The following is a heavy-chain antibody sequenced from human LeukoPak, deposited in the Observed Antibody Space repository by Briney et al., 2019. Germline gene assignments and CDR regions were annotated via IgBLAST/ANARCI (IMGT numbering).Heavy chain of an antibody. J-gene: IGHJ4*02. D-gene: IGHD3-3*01. CDR2: ISKTGTTI. CDR1: GLNFSVYY. V-gene: IGHV3-11*01. CDR3: VAGVALDY. Sequence: GGSLRLSCAASGLNFSVYYMTWIRQAPGNGLEAPGNGLEWLSHISKTGTTIYYADSVKGRFTISRDNAKNSLYLHMNSLRADDTAVYYCVAGVALDYWGQGALVTVSS.